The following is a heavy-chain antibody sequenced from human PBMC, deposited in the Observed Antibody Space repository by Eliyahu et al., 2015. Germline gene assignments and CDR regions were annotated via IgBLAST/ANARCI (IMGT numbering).Heavy chain of an antibody. J-gene: IGHJ4*02. CDR1: GFTFSTYA. V-gene: IGHV3-23*01. D-gene: IGHD3-10*01. CDR2: ISLSGGST. CDR3: AKGLGAGTKRPIDY. Sequence: EVQLLESGGGLVQPGGSLXLSCAXSGFTFSTYAMSWVRQAPGQGLEWVSSISLSGGSTYFADSVKGRFIVSRDNSKNTVTLQMNSLRAADTAVYYCAKGLGAGTKRPIDYWGQGTLVAVSS.